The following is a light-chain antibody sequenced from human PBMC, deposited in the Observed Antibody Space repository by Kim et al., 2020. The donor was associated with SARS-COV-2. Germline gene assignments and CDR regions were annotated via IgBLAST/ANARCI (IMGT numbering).Light chain of an antibody. CDR2: SNN. J-gene: IGLJ1*01. CDR1: SSNIGSNT. Sequence: QPALTQPPSASGTPGQRVTISCSGSSSNIGSNTVNWYQQLPGTAPKLLIYSNNQRPSGVPDRCSGSKSGTSASLAISGLQSEAEADYYCAAWDDSLNGNYVFGTGTQVTVL. CDR3: AAWDDSLNGNYV. V-gene: IGLV1-44*01.